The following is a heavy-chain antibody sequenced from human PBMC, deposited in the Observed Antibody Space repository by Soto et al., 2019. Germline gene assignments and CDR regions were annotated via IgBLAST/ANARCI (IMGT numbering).Heavy chain of an antibody. CDR2: IIPIFGTA. CDR1: GGTFSSYA. Sequence: SVKVSCKASGGTFSSYAISWVRQAPGQGLEWMGGIIPIFGTANYAQKFQARVTMTTDTSTRTAYMELRSLRSDDTALYYCARKSSSSSWFDPWGQGTLVTVSS. V-gene: IGHV1-69*05. J-gene: IGHJ5*02. CDR3: ARKSSSSSWFDP. D-gene: IGHD6-6*01.